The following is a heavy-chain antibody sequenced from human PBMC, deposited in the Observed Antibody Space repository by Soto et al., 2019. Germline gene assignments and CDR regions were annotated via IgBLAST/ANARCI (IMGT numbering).Heavy chain of an antibody. CDR1: GFTFDDYG. V-gene: IGHV3-20*01. Sequence: GGSLRLSCAASGFTFDDYGMSWVRQAPGKGLEWVSGINWNGGSTGYADSVKGRFTISRDSAKNSLYLQMNSLRAEDTALYHCASNIRGYDFDIWGQGTMVTVSS. CDR3: ASNIRGYDFDI. J-gene: IGHJ3*02. D-gene: IGHD3-10*01. CDR2: INWNGGST.